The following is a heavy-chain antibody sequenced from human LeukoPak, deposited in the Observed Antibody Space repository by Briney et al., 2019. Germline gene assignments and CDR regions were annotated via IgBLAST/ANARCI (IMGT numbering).Heavy chain of an antibody. Sequence: KPSETLSLTCTVSGGSISSSSHYWGWIRQPPGRGLEWIGSIYYSGCTYYNPSLKSRVTISVDTSKNQFSLKLSSVSAADTAVYHCARHIVVVSPPADWFDPWGQGTLVTVSS. V-gene: IGHV4-39*01. CDR1: GGSISSSSHY. J-gene: IGHJ5*02. CDR2: IYYSGCT. CDR3: ARHIVVVSPPADWFDP. D-gene: IGHD2-21*01.